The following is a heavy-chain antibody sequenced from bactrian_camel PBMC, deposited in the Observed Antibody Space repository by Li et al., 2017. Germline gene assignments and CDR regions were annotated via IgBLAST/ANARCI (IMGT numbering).Heavy chain of an antibody. D-gene: IGHD6*01. CDR3: AKVGDGGGWAEYNY. J-gene: IGHJ4*01. Sequence: HVQLVESGGGLVQPGGSLRLSCVVSGYSGSSLCMGWFRQTPGNERERVAGIDSYGSYASTAYADSVKGRFTISRDNAKNTLYLQMNSLSTEDIAMYYCAKVGDGGGWAEYNYWGQGTQVTVS. CDR2: IDSYGSYAST. CDR1: GYSGSSLC. V-gene: IGHV3S6*01.